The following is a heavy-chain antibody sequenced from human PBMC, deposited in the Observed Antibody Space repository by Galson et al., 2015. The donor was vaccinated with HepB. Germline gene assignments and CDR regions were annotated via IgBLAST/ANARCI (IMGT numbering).Heavy chain of an antibody. CDR1: GFTFSSYS. CDR3: ARERWLRDLKDY. D-gene: IGHD5-24*01. J-gene: IGHJ4*02. CDR2: ISSSSSYI. Sequence: SLRLSCAASGFTFSSYSMNWVRQAPGKGLEWVSSISSSSSYIYYADSVKGQFTISRDNAKNSLYLQMNSLRAEDTAVYYCARERWLRDLKDYWGQGTLVTVSS. V-gene: IGHV3-21*01.